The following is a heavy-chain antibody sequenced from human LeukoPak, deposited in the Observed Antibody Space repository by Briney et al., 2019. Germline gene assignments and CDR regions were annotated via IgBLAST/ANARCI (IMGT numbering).Heavy chain of an antibody. CDR2: IYHSGST. V-gene: IGHV4-4*02. CDR3: ARLNFGHRGFDY. J-gene: IGHJ4*02. CDR1: GGSISSGNW. Sequence: SETLSLTCAVSGGSISSGNWWSWVRQTPGKGLEWIGEIYHSGSTNYNPSLKSRVTISVDKSKNQFSLNLTSVTAADTAVYYCARLNFGHRGFDYWGQGTLVTVSS. D-gene: IGHD3-10*01.